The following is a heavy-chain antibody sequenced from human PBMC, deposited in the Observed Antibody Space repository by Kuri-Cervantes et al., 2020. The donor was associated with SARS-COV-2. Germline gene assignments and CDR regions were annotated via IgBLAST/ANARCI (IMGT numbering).Heavy chain of an antibody. V-gene: IGHV4-34*01. Sequence: SQTLSLTCAVYGGSFSGYYWSWIRQPPGKGLEWIGEINHSGSTNYNPSLKSRVTISVDTSKNQFSLKLSSVTAADTAVYYCARVGRFLGWLLSVGGYYYYMDVWGKGTTVTVSS. D-gene: IGHD3-3*01. CDR2: INHSGST. CDR1: GGSFSGYY. J-gene: IGHJ6*03. CDR3: ARVGRFLGWLLSVGGYYYYMDV.